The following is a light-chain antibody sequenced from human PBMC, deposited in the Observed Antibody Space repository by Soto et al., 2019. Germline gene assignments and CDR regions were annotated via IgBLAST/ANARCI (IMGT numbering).Light chain of an antibody. J-gene: IGKJ4*01. CDR3: QQFNSFPFT. V-gene: IGKV1-13*02. CDR2: DAS. Sequence: AIQLTQSPSSLSASIGDRVTITCRASQGISSGLAWYQQKPGKAPHLLISDASSLESGVPSRFSGSGSGTDFTFTISTLQPEDSATYYCQQFNSFPFTFGGGTKVDIK. CDR1: QGISSG.